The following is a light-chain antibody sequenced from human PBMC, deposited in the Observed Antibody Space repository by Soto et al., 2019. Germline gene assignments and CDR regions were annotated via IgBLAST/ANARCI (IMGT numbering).Light chain of an antibody. J-gene: IGKJ1*01. V-gene: IGKV3-20*01. CDR3: QQYDSAPRT. Sequence: EIVLTQSPGTLSLSPGERATLSCGASQSVSSSYLAWYQQKPGQAPRFLIYGASSRATGIPDRFSGSGSGPDFTLTISRLEPEDFAVYYCQQYDSAPRTFGQGTKVEIK. CDR1: QSVSSSY. CDR2: GAS.